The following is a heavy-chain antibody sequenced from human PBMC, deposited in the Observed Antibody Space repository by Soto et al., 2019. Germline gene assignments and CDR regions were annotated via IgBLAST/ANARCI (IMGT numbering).Heavy chain of an antibody. D-gene: IGHD2-15*01. J-gene: IGHJ2*01. Sequence: EVQLLESGGGLVQPGGSLRLSCVASGFSFSRYAMSWVRQAPGRGLEWVAGLSGSGTDTYFADSVQGRITISRDNSKNPLSLELSFVTADDTAKYFCVKQGYTYGLIYWYFDLWGRGTLVTVSS. CDR2: LSGSGTDT. CDR3: VKQGYTYGLIYWYFDL. CDR1: GFSFSRYA. V-gene: IGHV3-23*01.